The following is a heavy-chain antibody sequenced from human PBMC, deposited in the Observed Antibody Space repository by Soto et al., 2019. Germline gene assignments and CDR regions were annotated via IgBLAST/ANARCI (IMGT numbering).Heavy chain of an antibody. CDR1: GFPFNGSA. Sequence: EVQLVESGGGLVHPGGSLKLSCAASGFPFNGSAMHWVRQASGKGLEWVGRIRSKPNNYATAYAASLKGRFTISRDDSKNTAYLQMNSLKTEDPAVYYCAGDFYYNMDVWGQGTTVTVSS. V-gene: IGHV3-73*02. J-gene: IGHJ6*02. CDR3: AGDFYYNMDV. CDR2: IRSKPNNYAT.